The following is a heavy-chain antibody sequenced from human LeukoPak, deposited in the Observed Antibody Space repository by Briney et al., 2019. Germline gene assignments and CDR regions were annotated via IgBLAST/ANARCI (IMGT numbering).Heavy chain of an antibody. D-gene: IGHD6-13*01. CDR2: IYYSGST. J-gene: IGHJ4*02. Sequence: SETLSLTCTVSGDSISGYYWSWIRQPPGKGLEWIGYIYYSGSTNYSPSLKSRVTMSVDTSKNQFSLKLTSVTAADTAVYYCAREVVAAAGTVDHWGQGTLVTVSS. CDR3: AREVVAAAGTVDH. CDR1: GDSISGYY. V-gene: IGHV4-59*01.